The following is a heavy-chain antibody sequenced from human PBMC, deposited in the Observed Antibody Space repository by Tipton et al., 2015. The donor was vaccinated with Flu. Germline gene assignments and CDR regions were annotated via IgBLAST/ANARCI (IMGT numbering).Heavy chain of an antibody. V-gene: IGHV4-38-2*01. D-gene: IGHD4-11*01. J-gene: IGHJ5*02. CDR3: ARRDYSNYVSDPKSWFDP. CDR2: VSRTGST. CDR1: GDSISSDFY. Sequence: TLSLTCAVPGDSISSDFYWAWIRQFPGKGLEWIGTVSRTGSTIYNPSLKSRVTISIDTSKNQFSLNMRSVTAADMAVYYCARRDYSNYVSDPKSWFDPWGQGILVAVSS.